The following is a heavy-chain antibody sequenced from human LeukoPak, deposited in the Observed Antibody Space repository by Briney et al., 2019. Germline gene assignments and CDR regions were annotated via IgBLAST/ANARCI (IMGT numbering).Heavy chain of an antibody. Sequence: PGGSLRLFCAASGFTFSSYAMSWVRQAPGKGLEWVSAISGSGGSTYYADSVKGRFTISRDNSKNTLYLQMNSLRAEDTAVYYCAKDTENYYDSSGYYRYYFDYWGQGTLVTVSS. J-gene: IGHJ4*02. CDR1: GFTFSSYA. CDR3: AKDTENYYDSSGYYRYYFDY. CDR2: ISGSGGST. D-gene: IGHD3-22*01. V-gene: IGHV3-23*01.